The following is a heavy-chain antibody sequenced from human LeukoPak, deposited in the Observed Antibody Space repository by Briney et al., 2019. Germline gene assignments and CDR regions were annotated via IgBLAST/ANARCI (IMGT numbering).Heavy chain of an antibody. CDR2: INPTGGSK. Sequence: ASVKVSCKASGYTFTGYYMHWVRQAPGQGLEWVGLINPTGGSKTYAQNFQGRVTMTRDTSTTTVYMEVSSLRSEDTAVYYCARAGYDSSGYYSYWGQGTLVTVSS. D-gene: IGHD3-22*01. V-gene: IGHV1-46*01. CDR1: GYTFTGYY. CDR3: ARAGYDSSGYYSY. J-gene: IGHJ4*02.